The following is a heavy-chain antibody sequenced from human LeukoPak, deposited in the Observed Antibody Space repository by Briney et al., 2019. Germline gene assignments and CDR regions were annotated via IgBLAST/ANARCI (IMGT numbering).Heavy chain of an antibody. J-gene: IGHJ4*02. V-gene: IGHV3-21*01. Sequence: GGSLRLSCAASGFTFSSYSMNWVRQAPGKGLEWVSSISSSSSYIYYADSVKGRFTISRDNAKSSLYLQMNSLRAEDTAVYCCARDGTGSGSYLGIDYWGQGTLVTVSS. D-gene: IGHD1-26*01. CDR1: GFTFSSYS. CDR3: ARDGTGSGSYLGIDY. CDR2: ISSSSSYI.